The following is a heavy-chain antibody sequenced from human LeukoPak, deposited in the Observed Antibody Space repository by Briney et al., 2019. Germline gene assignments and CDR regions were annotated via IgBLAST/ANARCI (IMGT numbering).Heavy chain of an antibody. D-gene: IGHD3-10*01. J-gene: IGHJ4*02. Sequence: AGGSLRLSCAASGFTFSSYSMNWVRQAPGKGLEWVSSISSSSSYIYYADSVKGRFTISRDNAKNSLYLQMNSLRAEDTAVYYCAREAMVRGVFDYWGQGTLVTVSS. V-gene: IGHV3-21*01. CDR1: GFTFSSYS. CDR2: ISSSSSYI. CDR3: AREAMVRGVFDY.